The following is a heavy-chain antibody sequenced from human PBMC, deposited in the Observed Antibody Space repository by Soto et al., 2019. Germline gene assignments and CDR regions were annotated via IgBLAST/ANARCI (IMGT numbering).Heavy chain of an antibody. CDR3: AKDRMDHNSVWDPCDV. CDR1: GFTFNLFA. Sequence: GRSLRLVCSASGFTFNLFARSSVSNAPGRGLQWVSSIRGGDDDTSYADSVRGRFTMSRDNSKKMLFLQMNSLRADDTAVYYCAKDRMDHNSVWDPCDVLGRGTVGTVS. V-gene: IGHV3-23*01. CDR2: IRGGDDDT. J-gene: IGHJ3*01. D-gene: IGHD1-20*01.